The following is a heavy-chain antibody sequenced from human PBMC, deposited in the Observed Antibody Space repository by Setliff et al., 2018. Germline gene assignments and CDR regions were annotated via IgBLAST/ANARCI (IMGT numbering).Heavy chain of an antibody. Sequence: PGGSLRLSCAASGFTVSNTYMSWVRQAPGRGLEWVSLVSWDGVGTEYADSVRGRFTISRDNTKNYLYLQMNSLTIDDTALYYCAQGLYGDFALNWGQGTLVTVSS. CDR2: VSWDGVGT. D-gene: IGHD4-17*01. CDR3: AQGLYGDFALN. CDR1: GFTVSNTY. V-gene: IGHV3-43*01. J-gene: IGHJ4*02.